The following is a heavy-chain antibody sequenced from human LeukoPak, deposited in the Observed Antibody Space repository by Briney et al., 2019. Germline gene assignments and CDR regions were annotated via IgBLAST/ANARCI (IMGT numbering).Heavy chain of an antibody. V-gene: IGHV3-30-3*01. CDR1: GFTLSSYA. D-gene: IGHD3-3*01. CDR3: ARTWSGHFDY. Sequence: GRSLRLSCAASGFTLSSYAMHWVRQAPGKGLEWVAVISYDGSNKYYADSVKGRFTISRDNSKNTLYLQMNSLRAEDTAVYYCARTWSGHFDYWGQGTLVTVSS. CDR2: ISYDGSNK. J-gene: IGHJ4*02.